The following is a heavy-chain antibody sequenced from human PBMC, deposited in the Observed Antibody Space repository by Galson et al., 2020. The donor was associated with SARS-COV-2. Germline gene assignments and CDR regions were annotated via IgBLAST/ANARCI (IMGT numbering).Heavy chain of an antibody. D-gene: IGHD5-12*01. CDR2: IYYSGST. V-gene: IGHV4-39*01. CDR3: ARLSRRWLQLNPYYVDY. CDR1: GGSISSSRYY. Sequence: SETLSLTCTVSGGSISSSRYYWGWIRQPPGKGLEWIGSIYYSGSTYYNPSLKSRVTISVDTSKNQFSLKLSSVTAADTAVYYCARLSRRWLQLNPYYVDYWGQGTLVTVSS. J-gene: IGHJ4*02.